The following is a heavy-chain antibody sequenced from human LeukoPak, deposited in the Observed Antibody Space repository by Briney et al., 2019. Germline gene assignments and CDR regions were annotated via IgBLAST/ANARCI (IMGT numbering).Heavy chain of an antibody. V-gene: IGHV1-18*04. J-gene: IGHJ6*03. CDR3: ARGSSWYLGYYYYMDV. D-gene: IGHD6-13*01. Sequence: ASVKVSCKASGYTFTDYYMHWVRQAPGQGLQWMGWISAYNGNTNYAQKLQGRVTMTTDTSTSTAYMELRSLRSDDTAVYYCARGSSWYLGYYYYMDVWGKGTTVTVSS. CDR1: GYTFTDYY. CDR2: ISAYNGNT.